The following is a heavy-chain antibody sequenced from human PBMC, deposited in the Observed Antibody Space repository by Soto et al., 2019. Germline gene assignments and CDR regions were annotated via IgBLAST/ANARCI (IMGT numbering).Heavy chain of an antibody. CDR1: GFTFSSYA. D-gene: IGHD2-15*01. Sequence: GGSLRLSCAASGFTFSSYAMSWVRQAPEKGLEWVSTVSANGGTTYYADSVKGRFTISRDNSKNTLTLQMNSLRAEDTAVYYCAKPLALVGTDSWGQGTLVTVSS. CDR2: VSANGGTT. J-gene: IGHJ4*02. CDR3: AKPLALVGTDS. V-gene: IGHV3-23*01.